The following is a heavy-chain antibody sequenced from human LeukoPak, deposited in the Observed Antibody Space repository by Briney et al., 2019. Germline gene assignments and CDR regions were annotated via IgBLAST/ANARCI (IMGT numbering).Heavy chain of an antibody. CDR2: IKSKAYGGTT. D-gene: IGHD1-26*01. V-gene: IGHV3-49*03. Sequence: GGSLRLSCTASGFTFGDYAMSWFRQAPGKGLEWVGFIKSKAYGGTTEYAASVKGRFTISRDDSKSIAYLQMNSLRPEDTAVYYCARDLGGRGVGATGGYWGQGTLVTVSS. CDR3: ARDLGGRGVGATGGY. CDR1: GFTFGDYA. J-gene: IGHJ4*02.